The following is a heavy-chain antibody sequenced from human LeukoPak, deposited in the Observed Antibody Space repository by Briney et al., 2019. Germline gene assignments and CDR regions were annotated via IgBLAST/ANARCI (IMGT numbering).Heavy chain of an antibody. CDR3: ARERNDFWSGYYDY. CDR1: GVSISSDNYF. CDR2: IYTSGDT. D-gene: IGHD3-3*01. Sequence: SQTLSLTCTVSGVSISSDNYFWSWIRQPAGKGLEWIGRIYTSGDTNYNPSLDSRVTISIDTSKNQFSLKLSSVTAADTAVYYCARERNDFWSGYYDYWGQGTVSPSPQ. J-gene: IGHJ4*02. V-gene: IGHV4-61*02.